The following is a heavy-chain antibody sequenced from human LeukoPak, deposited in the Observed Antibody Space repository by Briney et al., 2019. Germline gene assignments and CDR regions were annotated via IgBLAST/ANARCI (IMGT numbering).Heavy chain of an antibody. D-gene: IGHD3-9*01. CDR3: AKWGDYDILTGYYVSYF. CDR1: GFTFRNYA. CDR2: ITGSGDTT. Sequence: GASLRLSCAASGFTFRNYAMSWVRQAPGKGLEWVSAITGSGDTTYYAESLKGRVTISRDTSKNTLYVEMNTLRAEDTVVYYCAKWGDYDILTGYYVSYFWGQGTLVTVSS. V-gene: IGHV3-23*01. J-gene: IGHJ4*02.